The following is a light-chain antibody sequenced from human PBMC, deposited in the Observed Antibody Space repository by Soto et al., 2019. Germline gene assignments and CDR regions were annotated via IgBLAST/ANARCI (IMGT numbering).Light chain of an antibody. V-gene: IGKV3-15*01. J-gene: IGKJ2*01. CDR3: QQYNGY. CDR2: GAS. CDR1: QSVSSN. Sequence: EIVMTQSPATLSVSPGERATLSCRASQSVSSNLAWYQQKPGQAPRLLIYGASTRATGIPARFSGSGSGTEFTLTISSLQSEDFATYYCQQYNGYFGQGTKLEIK.